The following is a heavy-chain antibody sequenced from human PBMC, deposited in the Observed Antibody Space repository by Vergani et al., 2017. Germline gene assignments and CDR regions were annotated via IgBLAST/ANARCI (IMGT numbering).Heavy chain of an antibody. J-gene: IGHJ6*03. Sequence: QVQLVESGGGLVKPGGSLRLSCAASGFTFSDYYLSWIRQAPGKGLEWVSYISRSGSTIYYADSVKGRFTISRDNAKNSLYLQMNSLRAGDTTVYYCARFAVAGYYMDVWGKGTSVTVSS. CDR3: ARFAVAGYYMDV. V-gene: IGHV3-11*01. D-gene: IGHD6-19*01. CDR2: ISRSGSTI. CDR1: GFTFSDYY.